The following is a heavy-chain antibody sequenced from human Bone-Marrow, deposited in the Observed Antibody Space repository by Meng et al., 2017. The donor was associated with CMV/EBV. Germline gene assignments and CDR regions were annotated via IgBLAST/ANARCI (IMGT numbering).Heavy chain of an antibody. J-gene: IGHJ3*02. D-gene: IGHD2-15*01. CDR2: IKPDGSDT. V-gene: IGHV3-7*01. CDR3: ARVFTREGSAFNAFDI. CDR1: GFTFSRYW. Sequence: GGSLRLSCAASGFTFSRYWMSWVRQAPGKGLEWVANIKPDGSDTDYLDSVKGRFAISRDNARNSLYLNLDSLRAQDTAVYYCARVFTREGSAFNAFDIWDQGTVVTGSS.